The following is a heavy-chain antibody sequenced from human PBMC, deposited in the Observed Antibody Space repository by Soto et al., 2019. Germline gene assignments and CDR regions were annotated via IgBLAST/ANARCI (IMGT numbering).Heavy chain of an antibody. CDR3: ARDPTPRLLRFLDNNWFDP. D-gene: IGHD3-3*01. V-gene: IGHV1-46*01. Sequence: GASVKVSCKASGYTFTSYYMHWVRQAPGQGLEWMGIINPSGGSTSYAQKFQGRVTMTRDTSTSTVYMELSSLRSEDTAVYYCARDPTPRLLRFLDNNWFDPWGQGTLITVSS. J-gene: IGHJ5*02. CDR1: GYTFTSYY. CDR2: INPSGGST.